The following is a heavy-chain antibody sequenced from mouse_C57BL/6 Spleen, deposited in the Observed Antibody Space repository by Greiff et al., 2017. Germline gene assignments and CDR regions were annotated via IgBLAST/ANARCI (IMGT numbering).Heavy chain of an antibody. CDR2: INPYNGGT. V-gene: IGHV1-19*01. Sequence: VQLQQPGPALVKPGASVKMSCKASGYTFTDYSMNWLKQSHGKSLEWIGVINPYNGGTSYNQKFQGKATLTVATSSSTAYMELNRLTSEDSAFYDCARNWDVAYWGQGTLVTVSA. CDR1: GYTFTDYS. J-gene: IGHJ3*01. CDR3: ARNWDVAY. D-gene: IGHD4-1*01.